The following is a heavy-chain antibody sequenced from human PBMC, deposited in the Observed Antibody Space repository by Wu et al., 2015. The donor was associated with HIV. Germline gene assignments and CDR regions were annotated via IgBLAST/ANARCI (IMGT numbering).Heavy chain of an antibody. CDR2: IIPIFGTA. D-gene: IGHD5-24*01. V-gene: IGHV1-69*05. CDR1: GGTFSSYA. CDR3: ARDHGKRRDGFGDAFDI. J-gene: IGHJ3*02. Sequence: QVQLVQSGAEVKKPGSSVKVSCKASGGTFSSYAISWVRRAPGQGLEWMGGIIPIFGTANYAQKFQGRVTITTDESTSTAYMELSSLRSEDTAVYYCARDHGKRRDGFGDAFDIWGQGTMVTVSS.